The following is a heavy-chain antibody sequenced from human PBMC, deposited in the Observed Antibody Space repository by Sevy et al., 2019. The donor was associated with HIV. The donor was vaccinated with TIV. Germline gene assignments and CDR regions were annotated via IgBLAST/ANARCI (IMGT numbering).Heavy chain of an antibody. CDR2: MKQDGSEE. J-gene: IGHJ4*01. CDR1: GFSFSIYW. D-gene: IGHD5-18*01. Sequence: GGSLRLSCAASGFSFSIYWMSWVRQAPGKGLEWVATMKQDGSEEDYVDSVKGRFTISRDNAKNSLFLQMNSLSAEDTAVYYCVRGGLGGYSYSLDYWGHGTPVTVSS. V-gene: IGHV3-7*04. CDR3: VRGGLGGYSYSLDY.